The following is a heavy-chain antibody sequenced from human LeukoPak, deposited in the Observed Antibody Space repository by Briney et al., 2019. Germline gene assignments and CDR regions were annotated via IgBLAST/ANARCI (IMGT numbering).Heavy chain of an antibody. CDR2: INHSGST. CDR1: GGSFSGYY. D-gene: IGHD6-19*01. V-gene: IGHV4-34*01. J-gene: IGHJ4*02. CDR3: ARSSSGRLDY. Sequence: SETLSLTCAVYGGSFSGYYWSWIRQPPGKGLEWIGEINHSGSTNYNPSLKSRVTISVDTSKNQFSLKLSSVTAADTAVYYCARSSSGRLDYWGQGTLVTVSS.